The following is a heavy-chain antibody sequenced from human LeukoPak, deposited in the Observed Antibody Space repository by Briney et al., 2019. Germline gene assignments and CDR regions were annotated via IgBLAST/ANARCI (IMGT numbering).Heavy chain of an antibody. Sequence: GGSLRLSCEASGFTFSGNWMHWVRQAPGKGLVWVSRINGDGRTTYYADSVKGRFTISRDNAKNMVYLQMNSLRAEDTAVYYCARGIAGAWGFDYWGLGTLVTVSS. V-gene: IGHV3-74*01. D-gene: IGHD6-13*01. J-gene: IGHJ4*02. CDR2: INGDGRTT. CDR1: GFTFSGNW. CDR3: ARGIAGAWGFDY.